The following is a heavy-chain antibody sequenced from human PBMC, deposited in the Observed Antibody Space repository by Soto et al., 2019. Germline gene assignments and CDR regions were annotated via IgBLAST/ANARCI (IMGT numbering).Heavy chain of an antibody. CDR2: INPGGGSA. D-gene: IGHD6-19*01. V-gene: IGHV1-46*01. CDR3: ARDTSGWSLNGLDV. CDR1: GSAITRYY. Sequence: QVDLVQSGAEVKKPGASVTISCKASGSAITRYYIHWVRQAPGRGLEWMGIINPGGGSASYAQKFQVRVNIDKDTSTGTVYMDLRSLRTEDTAVYYCARDTSGWSLNGLDVWGQGTTVNVSS. J-gene: IGHJ6*02.